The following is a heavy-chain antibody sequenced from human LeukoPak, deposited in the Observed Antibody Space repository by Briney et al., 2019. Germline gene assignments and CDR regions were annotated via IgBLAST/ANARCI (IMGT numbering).Heavy chain of an antibody. CDR2: IYTGGST. Sequence: KPSETLSLTCTVSGGSISSGSYYWSWIRQPAGKGLEWIGRIYTGGSTNYNPSPKSRVTMSVDTSKNQFSLKLSSVTAADTAVYYCARDQVVRGVITHDYWGQGTLVTVSS. V-gene: IGHV4-61*02. CDR3: ARDQVVRGVITHDY. J-gene: IGHJ4*02. CDR1: GGSISSGSYY. D-gene: IGHD3-10*01.